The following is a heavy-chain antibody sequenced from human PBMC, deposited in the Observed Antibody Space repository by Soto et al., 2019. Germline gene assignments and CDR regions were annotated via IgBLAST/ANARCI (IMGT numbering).Heavy chain of an antibody. CDR3: ARETPIQYRSGGSCYFSPDYYGMDV. D-gene: IGHD2-15*01. V-gene: IGHV3-30-3*01. Sequence: QVQLVESGGGVVQPGRSLRLSCAASGFTFSSYAMHWVRQAPGKGLEWVAVISYDGSNKYYADSVKGRFTISRDNSKNTLYLQMNSLRAEDTAVYYCARETPIQYRSGGSCYFSPDYYGMDVWGQGTTVTVSS. CDR2: ISYDGSNK. CDR1: GFTFSSYA. J-gene: IGHJ6*02.